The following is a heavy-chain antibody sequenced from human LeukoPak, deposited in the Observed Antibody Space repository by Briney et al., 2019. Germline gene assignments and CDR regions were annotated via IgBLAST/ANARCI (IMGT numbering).Heavy chain of an antibody. V-gene: IGHV3-21*01. CDR1: GFTFSSYS. CDR2: ISSGSTYR. CDR3: ARENTYYSDVSGYHDGPVDY. D-gene: IGHD3-22*01. Sequence: GGSLRLSCAAAGFTFSSYSMNWVRQAPGKGLEWVSSISSGSTYRYYADSVRGQFTISRDNAENSLYLQMNSLRAEDTAVYYCARENTYYSDVSGYHDGPVDYWGQGTLVTVSS. J-gene: IGHJ4*02.